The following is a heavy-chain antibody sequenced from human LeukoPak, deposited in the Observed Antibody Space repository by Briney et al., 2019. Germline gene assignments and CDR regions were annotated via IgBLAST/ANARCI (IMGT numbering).Heavy chain of an antibody. CDR2: ISYDGSNK. CDR1: GFTFSSYA. D-gene: IGHD4-17*01. CDR3: ARDGYGDYNAFDI. J-gene: IGHJ3*02. Sequence: GGSLRLSCAASGFTFSSYAMHWVRQAPGKGLEWVAVISYDGSNKYYADSVKGRFTISRDNSKNTLYLQMNSLRAEDTAVYYCARDGYGDYNAFDIWGQGTMVTVPS. V-gene: IGHV3-30*04.